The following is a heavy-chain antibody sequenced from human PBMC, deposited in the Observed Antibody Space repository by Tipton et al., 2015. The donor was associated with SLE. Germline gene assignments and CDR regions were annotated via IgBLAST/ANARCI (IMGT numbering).Heavy chain of an antibody. CDR3: ARASGTIAEAGFKH. CDR2: IYYSGST. CDR1: GGSISSSGDY. D-gene: IGHD2-15*01. Sequence: TLSLTCIVSGGSISSSGDYWGWLRQPPGKGLEWIGSIYYSGSTHYNPSLKSRVTISVDTSKNQFSLKLTSWTAADTAVFYCARASGTIAEAGFKHWGQGTLVTVSS. V-gene: IGHV4-39*02. J-gene: IGHJ1*01.